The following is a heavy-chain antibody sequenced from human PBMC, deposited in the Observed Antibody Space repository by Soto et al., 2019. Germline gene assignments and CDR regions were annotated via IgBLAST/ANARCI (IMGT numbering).Heavy chain of an antibody. CDR2: ISGSGGST. Sequence: EVQLLESGGGLVQPGGSLRLSCAASGFTFSSYAMSWVRQAPGKGLEWVSAISGSGGSTYYADSVKGRFTISRDNSKNSLDLHMNSMRDEDTAVYDCAKLRLLEWLFALGQGTLVTVSA. CDR1: GFTFSSYA. J-gene: IGHJ5*02. D-gene: IGHD3-3*01. CDR3: AKLRLLEWLFA. V-gene: IGHV3-23*01.